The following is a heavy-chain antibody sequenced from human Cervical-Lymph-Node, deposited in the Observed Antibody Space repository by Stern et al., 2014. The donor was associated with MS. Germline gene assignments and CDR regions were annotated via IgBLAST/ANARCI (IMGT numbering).Heavy chain of an antibody. CDR2: IYYSGST. CDR3: ARLSYYGSGSGNWFDP. V-gene: IGHV4-39*01. Sequence: QVQLQASGPGLVKPSETLSLTCTVSGGSISSSSYYWGWIRQPPGKGLEWIGSIYYSGSTYYNPSQKGRFPISVNPSKNQFPLKLSSVTAADTAVYYCARLSYYGSGSGNWFDPWGQGTLVTVSS. CDR1: GGSISSSSYY. J-gene: IGHJ5*02. D-gene: IGHD3-10*01.